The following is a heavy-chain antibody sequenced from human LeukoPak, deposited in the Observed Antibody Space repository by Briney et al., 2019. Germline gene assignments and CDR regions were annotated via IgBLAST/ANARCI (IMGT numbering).Heavy chain of an antibody. D-gene: IGHD2-15*01. Sequence: SETLSLTGTVSGGSIISSDYHWGWVRQPPGKGLEWIGTISYSGNTDYSPSLRSRVTISVDTSNNQFSLRLGSVTAADTAVYHCARHCCSGPAKRVFDIWGQGTMVTVSS. CDR3: ARHCCSGPAKRVFDI. J-gene: IGHJ3*02. CDR1: GGSIISSDYH. V-gene: IGHV4-39*01. CDR2: ISYSGNT.